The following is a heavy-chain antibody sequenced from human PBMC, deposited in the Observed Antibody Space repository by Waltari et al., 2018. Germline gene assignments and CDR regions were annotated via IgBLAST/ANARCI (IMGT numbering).Heavy chain of an antibody. CDR2: MYSSGDT. J-gene: IGHJ6*04. CDR3: ARDPSAPGGDV. V-gene: IGHV3-53*02. Sequence: EVQVVETGGGVIQPGGSLRLSCAASGFLVCNNYMNWVRQAPGKGLEWVSIMYSSGDTYYAASVEGRFTISRDNSKNTLYLQMNSLRAEDTAVYYCARDPSAPGGDVWGKGTTVTVSS. CDR1: GFLVCNNY. D-gene: IGHD3-10*01.